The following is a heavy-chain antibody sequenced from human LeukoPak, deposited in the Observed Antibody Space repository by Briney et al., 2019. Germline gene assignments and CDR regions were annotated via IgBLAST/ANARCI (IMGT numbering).Heavy chain of an antibody. J-gene: IGHJ4*02. CDR1: GFSFDDYG. D-gene: IGHD5-18*01. Sequence: GGSLRLSCATSGFSFDDYGMSWVRQAPGKGPEWVSGINWSGAGTGYADSVKGRLTISRDNAKKSLYLQMNSLTAEDTALYYCARDRSYGAFDYWGQGALVTVSS. CDR2: INWSGAGT. V-gene: IGHV3-20*04. CDR3: ARDRSYGAFDY.